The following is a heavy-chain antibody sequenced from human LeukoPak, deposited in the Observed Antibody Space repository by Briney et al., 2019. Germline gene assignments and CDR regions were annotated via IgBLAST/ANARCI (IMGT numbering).Heavy chain of an antibody. CDR2: INHSGST. D-gene: IGHD2-2*01. Sequence: PSETLSLTCAVYGGSFSGYYWSWIRQPPGKGLEWIGEINHSGSTNYNPSLKSRVTTSVDTSKNQFSLKLSSVTAADTAVYYCARGYCSSTSCYLFYFDYWGQGTLVTVSS. V-gene: IGHV4-34*01. J-gene: IGHJ4*02. CDR1: GGSFSGYY. CDR3: ARGYCSSTSCYLFYFDY.